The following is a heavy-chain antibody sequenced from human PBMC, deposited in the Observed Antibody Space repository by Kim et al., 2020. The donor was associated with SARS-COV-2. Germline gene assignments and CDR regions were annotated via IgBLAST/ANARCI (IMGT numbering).Heavy chain of an antibody. CDR3: ARGKQRYLFDY. Sequence: PTYAQGFTGRFVFSLDTSVSTAYLQISSLKAEDTAVYYCARGKQRYLFDYWGQGTLVTVSS. J-gene: IGHJ4*02. V-gene: IGHV7-4-1*02. D-gene: IGHD6-25*01. CDR2: P.